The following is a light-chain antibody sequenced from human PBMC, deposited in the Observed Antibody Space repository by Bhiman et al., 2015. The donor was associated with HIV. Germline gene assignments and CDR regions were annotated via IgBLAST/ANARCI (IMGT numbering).Light chain of an antibody. J-gene: IGLJ3*02. V-gene: IGLV1-44*01. CDR2: SNN. Sequence: QPVLTQPPSVSGAPGQRVTISCTGSSSNIGAGYDVHWYQQLPGTAPKLLIYSNNQRPSGVPDRFSGSKSGTSASLAISGLQSEDEADYYCAAWDDRLNGWVFGGGTKLTVL. CDR1: SSNIGAGYD. CDR3: AAWDDRLNGWV.